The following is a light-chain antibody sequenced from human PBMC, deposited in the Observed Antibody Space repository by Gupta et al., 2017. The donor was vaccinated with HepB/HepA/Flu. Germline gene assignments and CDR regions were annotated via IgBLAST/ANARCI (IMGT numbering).Light chain of an antibody. Sequence: DTQLPQSLSSLPAPVGARVTITCRPSKGSRNYLAWFQQKPGKAPKYLIYAASSLQSGVPSTFSGSGSGTDVTLTISSLQPEDFATYYCQQYNSYPFTFGPGTKVEIK. CDR2: AAS. CDR1: KGSRNY. V-gene: IGKV1-16*01. J-gene: IGKJ3*01. CDR3: QQYNSYPFT.